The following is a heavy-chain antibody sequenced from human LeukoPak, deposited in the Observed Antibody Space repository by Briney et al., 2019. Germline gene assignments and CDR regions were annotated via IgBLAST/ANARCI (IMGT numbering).Heavy chain of an antibody. CDR2: IIPIFGTA. CDR3: ARNAVPDRPFSGIDV. Sequence: ASVKVSCKASGGTFSSYAISWVRQAPGQGLEWMGGIIPIFGTANYAQKFQGRVTITADESTSTAYMELSSLRSEDTAVYYCARNAVPDRPFSGIDVWGKGTTVTVSS. D-gene: IGHD2-2*01. J-gene: IGHJ6*04. V-gene: IGHV1-69*13. CDR1: GGTFSSYA.